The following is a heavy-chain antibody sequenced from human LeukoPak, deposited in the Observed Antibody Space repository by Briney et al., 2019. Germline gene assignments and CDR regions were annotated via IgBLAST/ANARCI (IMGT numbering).Heavy chain of an antibody. CDR1: GFTFSSYA. D-gene: IGHD6-19*01. V-gene: IGHV3-30-3*01. Sequence: PGGSLRLSCAASGFTFSSYAMHWVRQAPGKGLEWVAVISYDGSNKYYADSVKGRFTISRDNSKNTLYLQMNSLRAEDTAVYYCARDGGSGWYNYYYYYMDVWGKGTTVTVSS. CDR2: ISYDGSNK. J-gene: IGHJ6*03. CDR3: ARDGGSGWYNYYYYYMDV.